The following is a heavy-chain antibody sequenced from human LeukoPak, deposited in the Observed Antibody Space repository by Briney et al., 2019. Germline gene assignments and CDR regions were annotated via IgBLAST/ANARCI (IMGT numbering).Heavy chain of an antibody. D-gene: IGHD1-14*01. CDR3: ARDSGTEPYMGKLDY. V-gene: IGHV1-69*05. Sequence: SVKVSCKASGGTFSSYAISWVRQAPGQGLDWMGGLIPIFGTANYAQKFQGRVTITTDESTSTAYMELSSLRSEDTAVYYCARDSGTEPYMGKLDYWGQGTLVTVSS. J-gene: IGHJ4*02. CDR2: LIPIFGTA. CDR1: GGTFSSYA.